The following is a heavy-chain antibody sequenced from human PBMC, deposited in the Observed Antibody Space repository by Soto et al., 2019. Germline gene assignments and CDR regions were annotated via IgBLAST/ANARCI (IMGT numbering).Heavy chain of an antibody. CDR1: GYTFTSYY. CDR3: ARDSYDWWLLRYLDWSRDYGMDV. J-gene: IGHJ6*02. Sequence: EASVKVSCKASGYTFTSYYMHWVRQAPGQGLEWMGIINPSGGSTSYAQKFQGRVTMTRDTSTSTVYMELSSLRSEDTAVYYCARDSYDWWLLRYLDWSRDYGMDVWAQGTTVTVSS. V-gene: IGHV1-46*01. D-gene: IGHD3-9*01. CDR2: INPSGGST.